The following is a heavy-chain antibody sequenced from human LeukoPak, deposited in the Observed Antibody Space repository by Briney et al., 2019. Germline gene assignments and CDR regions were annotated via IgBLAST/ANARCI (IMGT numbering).Heavy chain of an antibody. CDR2: INPNSGGT. CDR3: ARESKPYYYYYMGV. J-gene: IGHJ6*03. CDR1: GYTFTSYY. V-gene: IGHV1-2*02. Sequence: ASVKVSCKASGYTFTSYYMHWVRQAPGQGLEWMGWINPNSGGTNYAQKFQGRVTMTRDTSISTAYMELSRLRSDDTAVYYCARESKPYYYYYMGVWGKGTTVTISS.